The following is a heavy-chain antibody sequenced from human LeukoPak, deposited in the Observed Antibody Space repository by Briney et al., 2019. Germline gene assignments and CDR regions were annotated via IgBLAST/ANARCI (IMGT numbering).Heavy chain of an antibody. CDR1: GYTFTSYA. CDR3: ARNGGATLRGAFDI. CDR2: INTNTGNP. Sequence: ASVKVSCKASGYTFTSYAMNWVRQAPGQGLEWMGWINTNTGNPTYAQGFTGRFVFSSDTSVSTAYLQISSLKAEDTAVYYCARNGGATLRGAFDIWGQGTMVTVSS. J-gene: IGHJ3*02. V-gene: IGHV7-4-1*02. D-gene: IGHD1-26*01.